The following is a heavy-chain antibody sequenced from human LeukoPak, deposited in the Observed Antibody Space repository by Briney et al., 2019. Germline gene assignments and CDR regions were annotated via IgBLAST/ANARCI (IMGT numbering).Heavy chain of an antibody. J-gene: IGHJ4*02. V-gene: IGHV3-33*01. CDR2: IWYDGSNK. Sequence: GGSLRLFCAASGFTFSSYGMHWVRQAPGKGLEWVAVIWYDGSNKYYADSVKGRFTISRDNSKNTLYLQMNSLRAEDTAVYYCAREGRAYYYGSGSPFDYWGQGTLVTVSS. D-gene: IGHD3-10*01. CDR1: GFTFSSYG. CDR3: AREGRAYYYGSGSPFDY.